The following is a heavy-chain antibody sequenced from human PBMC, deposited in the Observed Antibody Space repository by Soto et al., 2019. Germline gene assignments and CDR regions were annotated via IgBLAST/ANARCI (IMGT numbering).Heavy chain of an antibody. V-gene: IGHV1-3*04. CDR2: INTGNGNT. Sequence: GASVKVSCKSSGYTFSNHAMHWVRQAPGQRLEWMGWINTGNGNTEYSQKFQGRVTLTKDTSASTAYMELSSLRSEDTAVYYCARDGAAYYYDTSRFDYWGHGTLVTVSS. CDR1: GYTFSNHA. J-gene: IGHJ4*01. CDR3: ARDGAAYYYDTSRFDY. D-gene: IGHD3-22*01.